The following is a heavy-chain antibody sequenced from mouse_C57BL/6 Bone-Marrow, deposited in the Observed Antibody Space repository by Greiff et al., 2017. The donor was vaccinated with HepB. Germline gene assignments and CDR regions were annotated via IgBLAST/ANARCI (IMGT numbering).Heavy chain of an antibody. J-gene: IGHJ3*01. CDR1: GYTFTSYW. D-gene: IGHD2-4*01. Sequence: QVQLQQPGAELVKPGASVKMSCKASGYTFTSYWITWVKQRPGQGLEWIGWFYPGSGSIKYNEKFKDKATLTADKSSSTAYMELSRLTSEDAAVYFCARHEEKGYDYDGWFAYWGQGTLVTVSA. CDR2: FYPGSGSI. CDR3: ARHEEKGYDYDGWFAY. V-gene: IGHV1-62-2*01.